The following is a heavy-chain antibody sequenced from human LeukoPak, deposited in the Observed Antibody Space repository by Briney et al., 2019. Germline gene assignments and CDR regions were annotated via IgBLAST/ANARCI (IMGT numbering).Heavy chain of an antibody. CDR3: ARGPPPRYYYYMDV. V-gene: IGHV3-11*04. J-gene: IGHJ6*03. CDR2: ISSSGSTV. CDR1: GFTFSDYY. Sequence: GGSLRLSCAASGFTFSDYYMSWISQAPGKGLGWVSYISSSGSTVYYADSVKGRFTISRDNAKNSLYLQMNSLRAEDTAVYYCARGPPPRYYYYMDVWGKGTTVTVSS.